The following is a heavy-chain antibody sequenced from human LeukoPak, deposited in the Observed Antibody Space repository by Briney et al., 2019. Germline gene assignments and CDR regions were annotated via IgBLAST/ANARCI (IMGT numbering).Heavy chain of an antibody. J-gene: IGHJ5*02. D-gene: IGHD6-13*01. CDR1: RYTFTSYD. CDR3: ARGRDSSSWYAALNWFDP. CDR2: MNPNSGNT. V-gene: IGHV1-8*01. Sequence: GASVKVSYKASRYTFTSYDINWVRQATGHGLEGMGWMNPNSGNTGSAQKFQGRVTMTRNTSISTAYMELSSLRSEDTAVYYCARGRDSSSWYAALNWFDPWGQGTLVTVSS.